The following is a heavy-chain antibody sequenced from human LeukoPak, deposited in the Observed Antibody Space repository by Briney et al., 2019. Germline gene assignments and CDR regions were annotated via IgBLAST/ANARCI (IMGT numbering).Heavy chain of an antibody. Sequence: TGGSLRLSCAASGFTFSSYWMHWVCQAPGKGLVWVSRSNSDGSSTSYADSVKGRFTISRDNAKNTLYLQMNSLRAEDTAVYYCARDPVNYYDSSGSGFCDYWGQGTLVTVSS. V-gene: IGHV3-74*01. CDR1: GFTFSSYW. CDR3: ARDPVNYYDSSGSGFCDY. CDR2: SNSDGSST. J-gene: IGHJ4*02. D-gene: IGHD3-22*01.